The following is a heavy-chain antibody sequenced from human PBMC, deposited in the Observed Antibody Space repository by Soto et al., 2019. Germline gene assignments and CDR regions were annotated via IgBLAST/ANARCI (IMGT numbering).Heavy chain of an antibody. Sequence: ASVKVSCKASGGTFSSYAISWVRQAPGQGLEWMGGIIPIFGTANYAQKFQGRVTITADKSTSTAYMELSSLRSEDTAVYYCARDRDIWFGELYYYGMDVWGQGTTVTVS. D-gene: IGHD3-10*01. CDR2: IIPIFGTA. V-gene: IGHV1-69*06. CDR3: ARDRDIWFGELYYYGMDV. J-gene: IGHJ6*02. CDR1: GGTFSSYA.